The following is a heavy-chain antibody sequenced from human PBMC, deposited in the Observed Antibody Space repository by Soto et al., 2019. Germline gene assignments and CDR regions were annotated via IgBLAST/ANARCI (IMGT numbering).Heavy chain of an antibody. CDR3: ARTMTTSGWFDP. Sequence: SETLSLTCAVSGGPITSGGYSWSWIRQPPGKGLEWIGYIYHSGGTYYNPSLKGRVTLSIDRTKKQFSLKLKSVTAADTAVYFCARTMTTSGWFDPWGQGTLVTVSS. D-gene: IGHD4-17*01. V-gene: IGHV4-30-2*01. CDR2: IYHSGGT. J-gene: IGHJ5*02. CDR1: GGPITSGGYS.